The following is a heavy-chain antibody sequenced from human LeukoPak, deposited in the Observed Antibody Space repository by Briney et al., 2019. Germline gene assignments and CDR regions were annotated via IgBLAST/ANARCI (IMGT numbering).Heavy chain of an antibody. CDR3: ARDLSGDVLTAPFDY. J-gene: IGHJ4*02. Sequence: SVKVSCKASGGTFSSYAISWVRQAPGQGLEWMGGIIPTFGTANYARKFQGRVTITADKSTSTAYMELSSLRSEDTAVYYCARDLSGDVLTAPFDYWGQGTLVTVSS. D-gene: IGHD1-1*01. CDR1: GGTFSSYA. CDR2: IIPTFGTA. V-gene: IGHV1-69*06.